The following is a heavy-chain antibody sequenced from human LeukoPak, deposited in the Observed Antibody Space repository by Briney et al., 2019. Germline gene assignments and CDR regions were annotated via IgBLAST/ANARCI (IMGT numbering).Heavy chain of an antibody. D-gene: IGHD6-19*01. V-gene: IGHV3-30*18. J-gene: IGHJ3*02. Sequence: PGRSLRLSCAAPGFTFSSYGMHWVRQAPGKGLEWVAVISYDGSNKYFADSVKGRFTISRDNSKNTLYLQMNSLRAEDTAVYYCAKDSGIAVAGTLRAFDIWGQGTMVTVSS. CDR3: AKDSGIAVAGTLRAFDI. CDR1: GFTFSSYG. CDR2: ISYDGSNK.